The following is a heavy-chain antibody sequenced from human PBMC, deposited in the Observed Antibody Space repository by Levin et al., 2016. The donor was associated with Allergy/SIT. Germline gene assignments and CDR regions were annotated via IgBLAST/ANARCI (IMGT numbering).Heavy chain of an antibody. CDR2: IKQDGSEK. CDR3: ARDSSSWYPPESLYYYYYMDV. Sequence: WIRQPPGKGLEWVANIKQDGSEKYYVDSVKGRFTISRDNAKNSLYLQMNSLRAEDTAVYYCARDSSSWYPPESLYYYYYMDVWGKGTTVTVSS. V-gene: IGHV3-7*03. D-gene: IGHD6-13*01. J-gene: IGHJ6*03.